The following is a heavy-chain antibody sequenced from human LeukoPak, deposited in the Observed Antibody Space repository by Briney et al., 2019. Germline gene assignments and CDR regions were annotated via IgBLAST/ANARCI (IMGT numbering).Heavy chain of an antibody. D-gene: IGHD2-21*01. Sequence: SVKVSCKASGGTFSSYAISWVRQAPGQGLEWMGGIIPIFGTANYAQKFQSRVTITTDESTSTAYMELSSLRSEDTAVYYCARDHIEAGYYDYYMDVWGKGTTVTVSS. V-gene: IGHV1-69*05. CDR2: IIPIFGTA. CDR1: GGTFSSYA. CDR3: ARDHIEAGYYDYYMDV. J-gene: IGHJ6*03.